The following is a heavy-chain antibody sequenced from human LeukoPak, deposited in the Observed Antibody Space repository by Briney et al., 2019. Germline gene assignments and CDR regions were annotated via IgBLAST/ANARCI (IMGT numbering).Heavy chain of an antibody. CDR3: ARGLVHDTSGYYSDY. Sequence: GGSLGLSCAASGFTFSAFWMHWVRQAPGKGLVWVSRINSDGSSTTYADSVKGRFTISRDNAKNTLYLQMNSLRAEDTAVYYCARGLVHDTSGYYSDYWGQGTPLTVSS. J-gene: IGHJ4*02. CDR1: GFTFSAFW. V-gene: IGHV3-74*01. D-gene: IGHD3-22*01. CDR2: INSDGSST.